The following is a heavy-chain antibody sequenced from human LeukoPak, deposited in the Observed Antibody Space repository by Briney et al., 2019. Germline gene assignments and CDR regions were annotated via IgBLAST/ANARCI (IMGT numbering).Heavy chain of an antibody. CDR1: GGSISSYY. J-gene: IGHJ5*02. V-gene: IGHV4-59*01. D-gene: IGHD4-17*01. CDR3: AREAPYAAAGWFDP. CDR2: IYYSGST. Sequence: PSETPSLTCTVSGGSISSYYWSWIRQPPGKGLEWIGYIYYSGSTNYNPSLKSRVTISVDTSKNQFSLKLSSVTAADTAVYYCAREAPYAAAGWFDPWGQGTLVTVPS.